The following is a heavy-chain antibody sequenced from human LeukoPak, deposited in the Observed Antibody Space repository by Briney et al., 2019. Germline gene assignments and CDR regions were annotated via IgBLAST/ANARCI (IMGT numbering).Heavy chain of an antibody. CDR3: ARGLWLAKYYFDY. D-gene: IGHD6-19*01. V-gene: IGHV3-48*03. J-gene: IGHJ4*02. Sequence: GGSLRLSCAASGFTFDDYAMHWVRQAPGKGLEWVSYISSSGSTIYYADSVKGRFTISRDNAKNSLYLQMNSLRAEDTAVYYCARGLWLAKYYFDYWGQGTLVTVSS. CDR1: GFTFDDYA. CDR2: ISSSGSTI.